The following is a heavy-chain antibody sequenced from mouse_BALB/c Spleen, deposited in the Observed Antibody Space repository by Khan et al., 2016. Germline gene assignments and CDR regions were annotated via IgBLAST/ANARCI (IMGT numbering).Heavy chain of an antibody. D-gene: IGHD1-1*01. CDR3: ARWSYYYGSSYGWFAY. V-gene: IGHV1-7*01. CDR1: GYTFTDYW. CDR2: INPNTGYT. Sequence: QVQLQQSGAELAKPGASVKMFCKASGYTFTDYWMHWVKQRPGQGLEWIGYINPNTGYTEYNQKFKDKATLTADKSSSTAYMQLSSLTSEDSAVYYWARWSYYYGSSYGWFAYWGQGTLVTVSA. J-gene: IGHJ3*01.